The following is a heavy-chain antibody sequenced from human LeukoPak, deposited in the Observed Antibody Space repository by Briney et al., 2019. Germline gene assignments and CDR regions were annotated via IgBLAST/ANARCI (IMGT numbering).Heavy chain of an antibody. CDR1: GFTFSNYA. Sequence: GGSLRLSCSASGFTFSNYAMSWVRQAPGKGLEWVAFTRYDGSNKYYADSVKGRFTISRDNSKNTLYLQMNSLRAEDTAVYYCAKVHGYCGGDCYEDFDYWGQGTLVTVSS. J-gene: IGHJ4*02. CDR3: AKVHGYCGGDCYEDFDY. CDR2: TRYDGSNK. V-gene: IGHV3-30*02. D-gene: IGHD2-21*01.